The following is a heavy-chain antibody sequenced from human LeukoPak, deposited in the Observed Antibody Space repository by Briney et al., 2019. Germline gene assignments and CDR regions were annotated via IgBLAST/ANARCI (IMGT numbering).Heavy chain of an antibody. Sequence: GASLRLSCAASGFTFSSYSMNWVRQAPGKGLEWVSSISSSSSYIYYADSVKGRFTISRDNAKNSLYLQMNSLRAEDTAVYYCARGFQYYYGSGSYWGQGTLVTVSS. J-gene: IGHJ4*02. V-gene: IGHV3-21*01. CDR3: ARGFQYYYGSGSY. CDR1: GFTFSSYS. D-gene: IGHD3-10*01. CDR2: ISSSSSYI.